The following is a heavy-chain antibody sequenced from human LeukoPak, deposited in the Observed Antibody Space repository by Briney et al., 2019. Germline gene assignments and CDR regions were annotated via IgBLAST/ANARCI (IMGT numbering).Heavy chain of an antibody. CDR3: ARDHGGYYWYFDL. V-gene: IGHV4-59*01. CDR2: LYYSGST. D-gene: IGHD4-23*01. Sequence: SETLSLTCTVSGGSISTYYWSWIRQPPGKGLEWIGYLYYSGSTNYNPSLKSRVTISVDTSKNQFSLKLSSVTAADTAVYYCARDHGGYYWYFDLWGRGTLVTVSS. J-gene: IGHJ2*01. CDR1: GGSISTYY.